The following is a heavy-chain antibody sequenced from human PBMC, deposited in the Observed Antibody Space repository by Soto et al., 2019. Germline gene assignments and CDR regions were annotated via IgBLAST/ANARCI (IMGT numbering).Heavy chain of an antibody. D-gene: IGHD2-15*01. CDR2: MNPNSGNT. V-gene: IGHV1-8*01. CDR3: ARGYCSGGSCYSHYYYYMDV. CDR1: GYTFTSYD. J-gene: IGHJ6*03. Sequence: QVPLVQSGAEVKKPGASVKVSCKASGYTFTSYDINWVRQATGQGLEWMGWMNPNSGNTGYAQKFQGRVTMTRNTSISTAYMELSSLRSEDTAVYYCARGYCSGGSCYSHYYYYMDVWGKGTTVTVSS.